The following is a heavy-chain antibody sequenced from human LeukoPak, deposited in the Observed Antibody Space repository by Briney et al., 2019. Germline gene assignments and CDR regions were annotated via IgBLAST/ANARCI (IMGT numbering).Heavy chain of an antibody. Sequence: TGGSLRLSCAASGFTFSSYAMSWVRQAPGKGLEWVSAISGSGGSTYYADSVKGRFTISRDNSKNTLYLQMNSLRAEDTAVYYCACYSSSRTRNDYWGQGTLVTVSS. V-gene: IGHV3-23*01. CDR2: ISGSGGST. J-gene: IGHJ4*02. CDR3: ACYSSSRTRNDY. D-gene: IGHD6-13*01. CDR1: GFTFSSYA.